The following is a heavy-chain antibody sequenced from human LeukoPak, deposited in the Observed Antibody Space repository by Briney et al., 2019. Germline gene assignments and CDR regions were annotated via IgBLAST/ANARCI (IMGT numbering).Heavy chain of an antibody. CDR3: ARDRDWGSVNNFDY. CDR2: ISSSGSTI. J-gene: IGHJ4*02. D-gene: IGHD7-27*01. V-gene: IGHV3-11*01. CDR1: GFTFSDCY. Sequence: GGSLRLSCAASGFTFSDCYMSWIRQAPGKGLEWVSYISSSGSTIYYADSVKGRFTISRDNAKNSLYLQMNSLRAEDTAVYYCARDRDWGSVNNFDYWGQGTLVTVSS.